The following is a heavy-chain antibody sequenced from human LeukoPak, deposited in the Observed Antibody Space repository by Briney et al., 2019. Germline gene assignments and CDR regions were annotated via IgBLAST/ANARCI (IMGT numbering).Heavy chain of an antibody. D-gene: IGHD2-2*01. CDR3: AREMRSCSSTSCYVFDP. V-gene: IGHV1-18*01. CDR1: GYTFTSYG. CDR2: ISAYNGNT. Sequence: ASVKVSCKASGYTFTSYGISWVRQAPGQGLEWMGWISAYNGNTNYAQKLQGRVTMTTDTSTSTACMELRSLRSDDTAVYYCAREMRSCSSTSCYVFDPWGQGTLVTVSS. J-gene: IGHJ5*02.